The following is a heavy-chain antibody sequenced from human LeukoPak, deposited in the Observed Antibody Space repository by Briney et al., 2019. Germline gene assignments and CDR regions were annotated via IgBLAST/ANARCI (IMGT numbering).Heavy chain of an antibody. V-gene: IGHV4-34*01. D-gene: IGHD6-13*01. CDR1: GGCFRCFC. CDR2: INHSGST. Sequence: SGTLSPTWAVYGGCFRCFCWGWIPPPPGKVLGGGGEINHSGSTNYNPSLKSRVTISVDTSKNQFALKLSSVTAADTAVYYCARRSWSWGDYYYYYMDVWGKGTTVTISS. J-gene: IGHJ6*03. CDR3: ARRSWSWGDYYYYYMDV.